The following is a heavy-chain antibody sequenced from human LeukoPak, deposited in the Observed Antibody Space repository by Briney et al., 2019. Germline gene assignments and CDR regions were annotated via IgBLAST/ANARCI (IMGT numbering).Heavy chain of an antibody. Sequence: PGGSLRLSCAASGFTFSDYYMSWIRQAPGKGLEWVSYISSSGSTIYYADSVKGRFTISRDNAKNSLYLQMNSLRAEDTAVYYCARDFGSSIAASVGYYYYMDVWGKGTTVTVSS. V-gene: IGHV3-11*04. CDR2: ISSSGSTI. CDR3: ARDFGSSIAASVGYYYYMDV. J-gene: IGHJ6*03. D-gene: IGHD6-6*01. CDR1: GFTFSDYY.